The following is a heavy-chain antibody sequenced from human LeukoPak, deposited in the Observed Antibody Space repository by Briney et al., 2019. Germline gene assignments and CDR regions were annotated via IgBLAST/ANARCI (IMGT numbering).Heavy chain of an antibody. V-gene: IGHV4-34*01. CDR1: GGSFSGYY. CDR3: AKLGNYDLMIES. D-gene: IGHD3-3*01. Sequence: SETLSLTCAVYGGSFSGYYWSWIRQPPGKGLEWIGNIYHSGNTYYNPSLKSRVTISVDTSKNQFSLKVTSVTAADTAVYYCAKLGNYDLMIESWGQGTLVTVSS. J-gene: IGHJ4*02. CDR2: IYHSGNT.